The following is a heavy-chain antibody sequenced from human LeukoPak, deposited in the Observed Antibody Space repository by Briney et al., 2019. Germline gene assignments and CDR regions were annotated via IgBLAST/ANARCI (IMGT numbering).Heavy chain of an antibody. J-gene: IGHJ6*02. Sequence: ASVKVSCKASGYTFTSYYMHWVRQAPGQGLEWMGLINPSGGSTSYAQKFQGRVTMTRDTSTSTVYMELSSLRSEDTAVYYCAREYQQLFGMDVWGQGTTVTVSS. CDR1: GYTFTSYY. CDR2: INPSGGST. D-gene: IGHD6-13*01. V-gene: IGHV1-46*01. CDR3: AREYQQLFGMDV.